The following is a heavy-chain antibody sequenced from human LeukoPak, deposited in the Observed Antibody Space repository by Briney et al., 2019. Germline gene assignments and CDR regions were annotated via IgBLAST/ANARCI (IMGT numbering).Heavy chain of an antibody. CDR1: GYSLTSYW. D-gene: IGHD3-16*01. CDR3: ARHSEGGDWFDS. V-gene: IGHV5-51*01. J-gene: IGHJ5*01. Sequence: GESLKISCKGSGYSLTSYWIGWVRQMPGKGPEWVGIIYPSGSDTRYSPSFHGLVTISADKSISTAYLQWSSLKAADTAMYYCARHSEGGDWFDSWGQGTLVTVSS. CDR2: IYPSGSDT.